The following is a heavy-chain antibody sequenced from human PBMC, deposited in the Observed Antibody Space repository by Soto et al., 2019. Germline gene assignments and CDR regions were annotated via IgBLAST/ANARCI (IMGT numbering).Heavy chain of an antibody. CDR3: ARLWAGSYGSGSYYSDPYYYYYYYMDV. CDR1: GYTFTSYG. D-gene: IGHD3-10*01. Sequence: ASVKVSCKASGYTFTSYGISWVRQAPGQGLEWMGWISAYNGNTNYAQKLQGRVTMTTDTSTSTAYMELRSLRSDDTAVYYCARLWAGSYGSGSYYSDPYYYYYYYMDVWGKGTTVTVSS. V-gene: IGHV1-18*01. J-gene: IGHJ6*03. CDR2: ISAYNGNT.